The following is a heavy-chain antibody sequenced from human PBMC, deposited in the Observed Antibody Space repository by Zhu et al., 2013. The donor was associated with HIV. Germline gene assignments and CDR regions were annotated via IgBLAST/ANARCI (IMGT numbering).Heavy chain of an antibody. J-gene: IGHJ5*02. Sequence: QVQLVQSGAEVKKPGSSVKVSCKASGGTFSSYAISWVRQAPGQGLEWMGGIIPIFGTANYAQKFQGRVTITADKSTSTAYMELSSLRSEDTAVYYCARGDQLEPTLPSGWFDPWGQGTLVTVSS. CDR2: IIPIFGTA. V-gene: IGHV1-69*06. CDR3: ARGDQLEPTLPSGWFDP. CDR1: GGTFSSYA. D-gene: IGHD1-1*01.